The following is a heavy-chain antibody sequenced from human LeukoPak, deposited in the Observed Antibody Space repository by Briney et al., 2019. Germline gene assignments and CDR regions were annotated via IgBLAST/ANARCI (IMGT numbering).Heavy chain of an antibody. CDR3: AASPDYYDSSGYSYYFDY. Sequence: ASVKVSCKASGFTFTSSAVQWVRQARGQRLEWIGWIVVGSGNTNYAQKFQERVTITRDMSTSTAYMELGSLRSEDTAVYYCAASPDYYDSSGYSYYFDYWGQGTPVTVSS. D-gene: IGHD3-22*01. CDR1: GFTFTSSA. J-gene: IGHJ4*02. V-gene: IGHV1-58*01. CDR2: IVVGSGNT.